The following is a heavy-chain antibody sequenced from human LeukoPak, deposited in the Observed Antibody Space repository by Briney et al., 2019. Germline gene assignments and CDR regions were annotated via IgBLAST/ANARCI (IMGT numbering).Heavy chain of an antibody. J-gene: IGHJ4*02. V-gene: IGHV3-66*01. Sequence: GGSLRLSCAASGFTFSNAWMSWVRQAPGKGLEWVSVIYSGGITDYAYSVKGRFTISRDNSKNTLHLQMNNLRAEDTAVYYCARVVIRPYYFDYWGQGTLVTVSS. CDR3: ARVVIRPYYFDY. CDR2: IYSGGIT. D-gene: IGHD4-23*01. CDR1: GFTFSNAW.